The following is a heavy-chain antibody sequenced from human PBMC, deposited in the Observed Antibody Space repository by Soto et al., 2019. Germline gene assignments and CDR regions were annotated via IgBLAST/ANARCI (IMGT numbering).Heavy chain of an antibody. CDR3: AKDDATIFGVVSRPRYMDV. CDR1: GFTFDDYA. Sequence: GGSLRLSCAASGFTFDDYAMHWVRQAPGKGLEWVSGISWNSGSIGYADSVKGRFTISRDNAKNSLYLQMNSLRAEDTAFYYCAKDDATIFGVVSRPRYMDVWGKGTTVTVSS. J-gene: IGHJ6*03. D-gene: IGHD3-3*01. CDR2: ISWNSGSI. V-gene: IGHV3-9*01.